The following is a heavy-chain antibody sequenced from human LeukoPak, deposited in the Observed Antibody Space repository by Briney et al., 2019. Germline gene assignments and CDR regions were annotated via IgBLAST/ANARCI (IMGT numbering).Heavy chain of an antibody. CDR2: IYPGNSDT. CDR1: GYSFTSYW. V-gene: IGHV5-51*01. J-gene: IGHJ4*02. CDR3: ARVEPGDYFDY. Sequence: GEFLKISCKGSGYSFTSYWIGWVRQLPGKGLEWMGIIYPGNSDTRYSPSFQGQVTISADKSISTAYLQWSSLKASDTAMYYCARVEPGDYFDYWGQGTLVTVYS. D-gene: IGHD1-14*01.